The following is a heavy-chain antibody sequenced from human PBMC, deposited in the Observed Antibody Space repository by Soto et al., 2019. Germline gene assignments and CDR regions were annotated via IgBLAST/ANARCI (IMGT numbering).Heavy chain of an antibody. V-gene: IGHV4-31*03. CDR3: AASCVGCGGFNSYGMDV. CDR1: GGSISSGGYY. D-gene: IGHD2-21*01. J-gene: IGHJ6*02. Sequence: QVQLQESGPGLVKPSQTLSLTCTVSGGSISSGGYYWNWIRQHPGKGLEWIGYIYYSGTTYYNPSLKTRVTIPVDTVKNQVSLKLSSVTAAATAVYYCAASCVGCGGFNSYGMDVWGQGTTVTVSS. CDR2: IYYSGTT.